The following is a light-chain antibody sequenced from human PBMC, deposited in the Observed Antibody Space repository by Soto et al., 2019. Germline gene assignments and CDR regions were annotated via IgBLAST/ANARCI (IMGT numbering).Light chain of an antibody. Sequence: DIQLTQSPSFLSASVGDRVTITCRASQGISSYFAWYQQQPGKAPKLLIYAVSTLPSGVPSRFSGSASGTEFTLTISSLQPEDFAVYYCQQLNSYRLTFGGGTKVEIK. V-gene: IGKV1-9*01. CDR3: QQLNSYRLT. J-gene: IGKJ4*01. CDR1: QGISSY. CDR2: AVS.